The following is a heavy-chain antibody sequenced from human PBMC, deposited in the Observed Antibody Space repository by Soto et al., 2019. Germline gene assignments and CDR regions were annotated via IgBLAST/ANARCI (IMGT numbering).Heavy chain of an antibody. CDR2: ISWNSGSI. CDR3: AKDSGGARDSGPSN. Sequence: GGSLRLSCAASGFTFDDYAMHWVRQAPGKGLEWVSGISWNSGSIGYADSVKGRFTISRDNAKNSLYLQMNSLRAEDTALYYCAKDSGGARDSGPSNWGQGTLVTVSS. CDR1: GFTFDDYA. J-gene: IGHJ4*02. D-gene: IGHD2-15*01. V-gene: IGHV3-9*01.